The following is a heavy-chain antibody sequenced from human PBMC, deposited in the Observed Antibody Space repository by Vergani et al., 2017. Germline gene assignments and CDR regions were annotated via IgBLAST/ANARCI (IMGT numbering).Heavy chain of an antibody. CDR1: GGSISSYY. D-gene: IGHD2-15*01. J-gene: IGHJ6*03. CDR3: ARGLWGSGGSCYYCDDFYYSCMDV. V-gene: IGHV4-4*07. CDR2: IYTSGST. Sequence: QVQLQESGPGLVKPSETLSLTCTVSGGSISSYYWSWIRQPAGKGLEWIGHIYTSGSTNYNPSLKSLVTMSVDTSKNQFSLNLSSVTAADAAVYYCARGLWGSGGSCYYCDDFYYSCMDVWGKGTTVTVSS.